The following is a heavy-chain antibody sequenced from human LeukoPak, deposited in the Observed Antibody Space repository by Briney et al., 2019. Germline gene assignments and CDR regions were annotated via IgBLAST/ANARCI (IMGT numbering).Heavy chain of an antibody. CDR3: AKPARTDYVDY. J-gene: IGHJ4*02. Sequence: GGSLRLSCTVSGFTVSSNSMNWVRQAPGKGLDWVSSINGGGTSTYYADSVKGRFTVSRDNSKNTLYLQMNSLRAEDTAVYYCAKPARTDYVDYWGQGTLVTVSS. D-gene: IGHD1-14*01. V-gene: IGHV3-23*01. CDR1: GFTVSSNS. CDR2: INGGGTST.